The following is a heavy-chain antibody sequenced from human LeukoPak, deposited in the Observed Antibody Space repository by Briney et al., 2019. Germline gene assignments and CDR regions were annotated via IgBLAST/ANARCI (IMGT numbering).Heavy chain of an antibody. Sequence: PSETLSLTCTVSGGSISSYYWSWIRQPPGKGLEWIGHIYYSGSTNYNPSLKSRVTISVDTSKNQFSLKLSSVTAADTAVYYCARIEGVSSGYYYHYFDYWGQGTLVTVSS. D-gene: IGHD3-22*01. V-gene: IGHV4-59*12. J-gene: IGHJ4*02. CDR2: IYYSGST. CDR3: ARIEGVSSGYYYHYFDY. CDR1: GGSISSYY.